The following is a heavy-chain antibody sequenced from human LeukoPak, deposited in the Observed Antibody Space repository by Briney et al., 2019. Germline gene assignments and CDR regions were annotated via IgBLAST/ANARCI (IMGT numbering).Heavy chain of an antibody. J-gene: IGHJ4*02. CDR2: ISGGGDNT. V-gene: IGHV3-23*01. Sequence: GGSLRLSCAASGFTFSSYAMSWVRQAPGKGLEWVSAISGGGDNTYYADSVKGRFTISRDNSKSTLYLQMNSLRAEDTAVYYCAKDLRRYSRSYSADPFDYWGQGTLVTVSS. CDR1: GFTFSSYA. D-gene: IGHD1-26*01. CDR3: AKDLRRYSRSYSADPFDY.